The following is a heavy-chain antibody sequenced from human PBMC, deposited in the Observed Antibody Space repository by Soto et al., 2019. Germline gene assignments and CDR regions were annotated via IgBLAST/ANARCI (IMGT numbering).Heavy chain of an antibody. J-gene: IGHJ6*02. CDR2: IWYDGSNK. V-gene: IGHV3-33*01. D-gene: IGHD3-3*01. CDR3: ARVLRIDDFWSGSPYYYYGMDV. CDR1: GFTFISYG. Sequence: PWGSLRLSCAASGFTFISYGIHFFGQSPCKWLEWVAVIWYDGSNKYYADSVKGRFTISRDNSKNTLYLQMNSLRAEDTAVYYCARVLRIDDFWSGSPYYYYGMDVWGQGTTVTVSS.